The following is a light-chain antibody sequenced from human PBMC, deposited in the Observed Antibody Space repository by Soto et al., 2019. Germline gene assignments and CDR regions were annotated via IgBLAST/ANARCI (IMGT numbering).Light chain of an antibody. J-gene: IGLJ1*01. V-gene: IGLV2-18*02. CDR3: SSYTSSSTWV. Sequence: QSALTQPPSVSGSLGQSVTISCTGTSSDVGGYTRVSWYQQPPGTAPKLMVYEVTNRPSGVPDRFSGSKSGNAASLTISGLRAEDEADYYCSSYTSSSTWVFGTGTKVTVL. CDR2: EVT. CDR1: SSDVGGYTR.